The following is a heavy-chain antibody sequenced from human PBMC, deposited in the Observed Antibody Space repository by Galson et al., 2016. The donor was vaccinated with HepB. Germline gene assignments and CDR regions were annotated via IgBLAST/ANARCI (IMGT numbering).Heavy chain of an antibody. CDR3: ATPRQGIPTMNLLRY. D-gene: IGHD5-24*01. J-gene: IGHJ4*01. Sequence: SVKVSCKASGYTFTSYTMHWVRQAPGLRLEWMGWINTATGDTKYSENFQGRVTITRDTSASTVYMELSSLRSEDTSVYYCATPRQGIPTMNLLRYWGPGTRVTVSS. V-gene: IGHV1-3*04. CDR2: INTATGDT. CDR1: GYTFTSYT.